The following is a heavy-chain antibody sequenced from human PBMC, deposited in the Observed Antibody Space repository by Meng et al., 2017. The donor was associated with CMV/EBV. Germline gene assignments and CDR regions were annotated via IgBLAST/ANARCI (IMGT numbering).Heavy chain of an antibody. V-gene: IGHV4-34*01. Sequence: SQTPSLTCAVYGGSFSGYYWSWIRQPPGKGLEWIGEINHSGSTNYNPSLKSRVTISVDTSKNQFSLKLSSVTAADTAVYYCARGEWSRGQYQLQIARYYYYGMDVWGQGTTVTVSS. J-gene: IGHJ6*02. D-gene: IGHD2-2*01. CDR1: GGSFSGYY. CDR2: INHSGST. CDR3: ARGEWSRGQYQLQIARYYYYGMDV.